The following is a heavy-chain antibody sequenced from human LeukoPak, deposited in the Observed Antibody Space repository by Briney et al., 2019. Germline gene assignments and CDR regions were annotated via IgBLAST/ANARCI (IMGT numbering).Heavy chain of an antibody. CDR3: ARVRHGKLRYIDY. D-gene: IGHD3-9*01. CDR2: IYHSGST. V-gene: IGHV4-30-2*01. J-gene: IGHJ4*02. Sequence: SQTLSLTCAVSGGSLSSGGYSWSWLRQPPGTGLEWIGYIYHSGSTYYNPSLKSRVTISVDRSKNQFSLKLSSVTAADTAVYYCARVRHGKLRYIDYGGQGTLVTVSS. CDR1: GGSLSSGGYS.